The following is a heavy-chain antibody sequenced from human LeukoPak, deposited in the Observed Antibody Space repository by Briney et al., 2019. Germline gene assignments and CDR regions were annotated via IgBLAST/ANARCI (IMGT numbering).Heavy chain of an antibody. V-gene: IGHV3-23*01. D-gene: IGHD6-19*01. CDR1: GFTFSNYA. CDR2: ISGSGGTT. J-gene: IGHJ3*02. CDR3: ARGKVAVAATDDAFEI. Sequence: GGSLRPSCAASGFTFSNYAMDWVRQAPGKGLEWVSGISGSGGTTYYADSVKGRFTISRDNSKNTLYLQMNSLRAEDTAVYYCARGKVAVAATDDAFEIWGQGTMVTVSS.